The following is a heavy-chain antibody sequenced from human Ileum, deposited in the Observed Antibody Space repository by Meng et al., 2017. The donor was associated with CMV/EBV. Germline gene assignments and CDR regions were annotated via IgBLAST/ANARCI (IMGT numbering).Heavy chain of an antibody. D-gene: IGHD6-19*01. Sequence: ASVKVSCQASGYTFTGYYMHWVRQAPGQGLEWMGWINPNSGGTNYAQKFQGRVTMTRDTSISTAYMELSRLRSDDTAVYYCAISPRGIAVAVRGFDPWGQGTQVTGAS. CDR2: INPNSGGT. V-gene: IGHV1-2*02. CDR3: AISPRGIAVAVRGFDP. J-gene: IGHJ5*01. CDR1: GYTFTGYY.